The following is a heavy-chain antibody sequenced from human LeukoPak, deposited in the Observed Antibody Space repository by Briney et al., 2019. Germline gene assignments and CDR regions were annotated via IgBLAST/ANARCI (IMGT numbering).Heavy chain of an antibody. D-gene: IGHD6-19*01. CDR1: GGSISSSSYY. CDR2: IYYSGST. J-gene: IGHJ5*02. CDR3: ARVGYSSGWYVDP. Sequence: SETLSLTCTVSGGSISSSSYYWGWIRQPPGKGLEWIGSIYYSGSTYYNPSLKSRVTISVDTSKNQFSLKLSSVTAADTAVYYCARVGYSSGWYVDPWGQGTLVTVSS. V-gene: IGHV4-39*07.